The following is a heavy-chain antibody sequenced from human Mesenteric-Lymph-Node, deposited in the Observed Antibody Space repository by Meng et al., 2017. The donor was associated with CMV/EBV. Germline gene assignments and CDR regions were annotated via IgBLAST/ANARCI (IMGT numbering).Heavy chain of an antibody. CDR1: GGSISSSSYY. Sequence: SETLSLICTVSGGSISSSSYYWTWIRQPPGKGLEWIGYVFYSGSTNYNPSLKTRVTISVDTSKNQFSLKLSSVTAADTAVYYCASADYYGSGSYQSDYWGQGTLVTVSS. CDR2: VFYSGST. D-gene: IGHD3-10*01. J-gene: IGHJ4*02. V-gene: IGHV4-61*01. CDR3: ASADYYGSGSYQSDY.